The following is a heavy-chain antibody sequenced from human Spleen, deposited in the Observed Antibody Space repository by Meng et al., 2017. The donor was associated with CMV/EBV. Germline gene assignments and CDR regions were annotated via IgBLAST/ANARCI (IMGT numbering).Heavy chain of an antibody. CDR3: ARSHFGELPNYFDP. D-gene: IGHD3-10*01. CDR1: GFSLTTGGVG. CDR2: IYWNHDK. J-gene: IGHJ5*02. V-gene: IGHV2-5*01. Sequence: FSGFSLTTGGVGVGWIRQPPGKALEWLAIIYWNHDKRYSPSLKSRLTITKDTSKNQVVLTMANMDPVDTATYFCARSHFGELPNYFDPWGQGILVTVSS.